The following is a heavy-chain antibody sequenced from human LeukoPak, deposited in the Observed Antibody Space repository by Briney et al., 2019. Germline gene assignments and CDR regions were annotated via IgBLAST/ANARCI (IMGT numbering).Heavy chain of an antibody. CDR2: IYYSGST. Sequence: SQTLSLTCTVSGGXISSGDYYWSWIRQPPGKGLEWIGYIYYSGSTYYNPSLKSRVTISVDTSKNQFSLKLSSVTAADTAVYYCARAPVGATTLWYFDLWGRGTLVTVSS. J-gene: IGHJ2*01. D-gene: IGHD1-26*01. CDR3: ARAPVGATTLWYFDL. V-gene: IGHV4-30-4*01. CDR1: GGXISSGDYY.